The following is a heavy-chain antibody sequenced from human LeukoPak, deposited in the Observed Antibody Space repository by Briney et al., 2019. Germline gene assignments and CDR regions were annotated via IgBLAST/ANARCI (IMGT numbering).Heavy chain of an antibody. J-gene: IGHJ4*02. CDR3: ARGLYSGSYYDY. CDR2: SHYNGSP. Sequence: SETLSLTCSVSGGSISNYYWSWLRQPPGKGLEWIGYSHYNGSPNYNPSLKSRVTISLDTSKNHFSLKLSSVCAADTAVYYCARGLYSGSYYDYWGQGTLVTVSS. D-gene: IGHD1-26*01. CDR1: GGSISNYY. V-gene: IGHV4-59*01.